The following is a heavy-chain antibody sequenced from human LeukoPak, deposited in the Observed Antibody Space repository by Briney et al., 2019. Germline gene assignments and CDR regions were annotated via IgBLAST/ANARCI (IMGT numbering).Heavy chain of an antibody. D-gene: IGHD2-15*01. Sequence: PGRSLRLSCVASGFSLSGYWMYWVRQAPGKGLMYISRNNGDGSTTNYADVVKGRFTTSRDNVKNTLYLQMNSLRVEDTAVYYCARDPRNVGLAPWGQGTLVTVSS. V-gene: IGHV3-74*01. CDR3: ARDPRNVGLAP. CDR2: NNGDGSTT. CDR1: GFSLSGYW. J-gene: IGHJ5*02.